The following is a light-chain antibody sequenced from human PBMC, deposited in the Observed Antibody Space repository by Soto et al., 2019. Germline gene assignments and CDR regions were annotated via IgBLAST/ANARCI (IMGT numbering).Light chain of an antibody. Sequence: EIVMTQSPLTLSASPGERATLSCRASQSVSNNYLAWYQQKPGQAPRLLIYGASNRATGIPDRFSGSGSGTDFTLTISNLQPEDFATYFCQQSYSTPLTFGGGTKVDIK. V-gene: IGKV3-20*01. J-gene: IGKJ4*01. CDR2: GAS. CDR3: QQSYSTPLT. CDR1: QSVSNNY.